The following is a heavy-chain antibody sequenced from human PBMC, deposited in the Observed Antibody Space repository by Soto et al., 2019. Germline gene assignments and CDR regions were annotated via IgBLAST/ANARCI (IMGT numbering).Heavy chain of an antibody. J-gene: IGHJ1*01. D-gene: IGHD1-26*01. CDR2: INSDGSST. CDR3: AREGPSYRGYGYFQH. CDR1: GFTFSSYW. V-gene: IGHV3-74*01. Sequence: GGSLRLSCAASGFTFSSYWMHWVRQAPGKGLVWVSRINSDGSSTSYADSVKGRFTISRDNAKNTLYLQMNSLRAEDTAVYYCAREGPSYRGYGYFQHWGQGTLVTVSS.